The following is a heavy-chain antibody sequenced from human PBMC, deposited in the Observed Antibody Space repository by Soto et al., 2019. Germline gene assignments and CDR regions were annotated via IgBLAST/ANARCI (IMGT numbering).Heavy chain of an antibody. CDR3: AKHYDSSGYYCDY. Sequence: GGSLRLSCAASGFTFSGYAMSWVRQAPGKGLEWVSGISGSGGSTRYADSVKGRFTISRDNSKNTLYLQMNSLRAEDTAVYYCAKHYDSSGYYCDYWGQGTLVTVSS. J-gene: IGHJ4*02. CDR2: ISGSGGST. CDR1: GFTFSGYA. D-gene: IGHD3-22*01. V-gene: IGHV3-23*01.